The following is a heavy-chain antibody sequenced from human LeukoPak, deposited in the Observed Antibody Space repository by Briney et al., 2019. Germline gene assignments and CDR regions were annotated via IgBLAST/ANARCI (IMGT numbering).Heavy chain of an antibody. CDR1: GFTFTSSA. J-gene: IGHJ5*02. CDR3: AAPGYWHGSYGNNWFDP. Sequence: ASVKVSCKASGFTFTSSAVQWVRQPRAQRHERIGWTVVGSGNTNYAQKFQERVTITRDMSTSTAYMELSSLRSEDTAVYYCAAPGYWHGSYGNNWFDPWGQGTLVTVSS. CDR2: TVVGSGNT. V-gene: IGHV1-58*01. D-gene: IGHD3-9*01.